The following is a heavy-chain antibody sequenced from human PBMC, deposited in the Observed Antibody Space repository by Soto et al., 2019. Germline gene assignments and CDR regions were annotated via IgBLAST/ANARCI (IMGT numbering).Heavy chain of an antibody. Sequence: ASLKVSCKASGYTFTSYYMHWVRQAPGQGLEWMGIINPSGGSTSYAQKFQGRVTMTRDTATSKVYMELSSLRSEDTAVYYCARPLSTIEDYDSSAFDIWGQGTMVTVSS. CDR1: GYTFTSYY. D-gene: IGHD3-22*01. CDR2: INPSGGST. V-gene: IGHV1-46*01. CDR3: ARPLSTIEDYDSSAFDI. J-gene: IGHJ3*02.